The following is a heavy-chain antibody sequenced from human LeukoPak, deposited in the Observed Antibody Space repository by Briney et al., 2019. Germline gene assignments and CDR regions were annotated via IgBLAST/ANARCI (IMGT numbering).Heavy chain of an antibody. Sequence: SETLSLTCTVSGGSISSSSYYWGWVRQPPGKGLEWIGSTYYSGSTYYNPSLKSRVTISVDTSKNQFSLKLSSVTAADTAVYYCAISIVGGSVDYWGQGTLVTVSS. CDR3: AISIVGGSVDY. D-gene: IGHD2-15*01. J-gene: IGHJ4*02. V-gene: IGHV4-39*01. CDR1: GGSISSSSYY. CDR2: TYYSGST.